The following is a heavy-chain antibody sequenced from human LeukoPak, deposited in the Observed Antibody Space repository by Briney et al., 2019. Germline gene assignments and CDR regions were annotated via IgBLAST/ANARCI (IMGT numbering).Heavy chain of an antibody. Sequence: GGSLRLSCSGSGFTFNIYGMTWVRQAPGRGLEWVSGISGSGGSTYYADSVKGRFTISRDNSKNTLYLQMNSLRVEDTAVYYCAKSTSMVPVTTFDYWGQGTPVTVSS. CDR2: ISGSGGST. V-gene: IGHV3-23*01. D-gene: IGHD4-11*01. CDR1: GFTFNIYG. J-gene: IGHJ4*02. CDR3: AKSTSMVPVTTFDY.